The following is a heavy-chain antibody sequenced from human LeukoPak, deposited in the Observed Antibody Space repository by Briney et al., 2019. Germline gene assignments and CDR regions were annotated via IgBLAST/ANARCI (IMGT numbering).Heavy chain of an antibody. CDR1: GFTFSNYW. Sequence: GGSLRLSCAASGFTFSNYWMHWVRQAPGKGLVWVSRINNDGSDTVYADSVKGRFTTSRDNAKNTLFLQMNSLRAEDTAVYYCARGWRGPDYWNQGTLVTVSS. CDR3: ARGWRGPDY. CDR2: INNDGSDT. D-gene: IGHD2-15*01. V-gene: IGHV3-74*01. J-gene: IGHJ4*02.